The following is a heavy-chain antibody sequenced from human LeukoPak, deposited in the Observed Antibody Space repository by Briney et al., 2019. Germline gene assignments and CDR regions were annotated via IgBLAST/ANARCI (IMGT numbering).Heavy chain of an antibody. J-gene: IGHJ4*02. CDR3: ARDNVAYCGPNCPNFDY. D-gene: IGHD2-21*01. CDR1: GFTFSNYW. V-gene: IGHV3-7*01. CDR2: IKEDGSEQ. Sequence: GGSLRLSCAVSGFTFSNYWMSWVRQAPGKGLEWVANIKEDGSEQYYVDSVKDRFIISRDNAKNSLYLQMNSLRAEDTAVYYCARDNVAYCGPNCPNFDYWGQGTLVTVSP.